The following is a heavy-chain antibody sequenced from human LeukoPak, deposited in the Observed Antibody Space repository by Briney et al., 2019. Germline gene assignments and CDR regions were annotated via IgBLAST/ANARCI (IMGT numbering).Heavy chain of an antibody. CDR1: GFTFSSYA. D-gene: IGHD1-14*01. CDR2: ISYDGSNK. CDR3: AREFTGLDY. V-gene: IGHV3-30*04. J-gene: IGHJ4*02. Sequence: PGRALRLSCSASGFTFSSYAMHWVRQAPGKGLEWVAVISYDGSNKYYADSVKVRFTISRDKSKTTLYLQMNSLRAEDTAVYYCAREFTGLDYWGQGTLVTVSS.